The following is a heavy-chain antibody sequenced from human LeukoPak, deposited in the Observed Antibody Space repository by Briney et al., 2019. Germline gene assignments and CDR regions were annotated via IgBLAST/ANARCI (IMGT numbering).Heavy chain of an antibody. CDR3: ARDIRGGVRGPFDY. V-gene: IGHV3-21*01. Sequence: PGGSLRLSCAASGFTFSSYSMNWVRQAPGKGLEWVSSISSSSSYIYYADSVKGRFAISRDNAKNSLYLQMNSLRAEDTAVYYCARDIRGGVRGPFDYWGQGTLVTVSS. CDR2: ISSSSSYI. J-gene: IGHJ4*02. CDR1: GFTFSSYS. D-gene: IGHD3-10*01.